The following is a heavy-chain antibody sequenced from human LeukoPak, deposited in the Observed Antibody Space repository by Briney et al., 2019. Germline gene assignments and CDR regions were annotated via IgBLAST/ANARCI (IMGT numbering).Heavy chain of an antibody. D-gene: IGHD2-8*02. J-gene: IGHJ4*01. CDR3: ARDGGYTGGWTYGAGDY. V-gene: IGHV3-30*19. CDR1: GFSFSSYG. CDR2: ISNDGNEK. Sequence: SGGSLRLSCAASGFSFSSYGMHWVRQAPGKGLECVAVISNDGNEKYYADSVKGRFSISRDNSKNTLYLQMSSLRTEDTAVYYCARDGGYTGGWTYGAGDYWGQGTLVTVSS.